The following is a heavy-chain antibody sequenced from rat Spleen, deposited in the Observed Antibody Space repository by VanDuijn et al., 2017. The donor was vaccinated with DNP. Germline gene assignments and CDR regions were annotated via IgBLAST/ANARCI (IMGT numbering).Heavy chain of an antibody. CDR3: ARGLNYGGYNYYWYFDF. D-gene: IGHD1-11*01. CDR1: GFSITTNY. CDR2: INYSCST. V-gene: IGHV3-1*01. Sequence: EVQLQESGPGLVKPSHSLSLTCSVTGFSITTNYWGWIRKFPGTKMEWMGYINYSCSTSYNPSLKRRISITRDTSKNQFFLQLNSITTEDTATYYCARGLNYGGYNYYWYFDFWGPGTMVTVSS. J-gene: IGHJ1*01.